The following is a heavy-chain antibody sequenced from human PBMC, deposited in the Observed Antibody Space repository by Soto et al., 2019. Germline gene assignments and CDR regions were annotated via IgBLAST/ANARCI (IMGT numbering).Heavy chain of an antibody. J-gene: IGHJ4*02. CDR3: ARGRGSTMIVVVIDFDY. Sequence: GASVKVSCKASGYTFTSYGISWVRQAPGQGLEWMGWISAYNGNTNYAQKLQGRVTMTTDTSTSTAYMELRSLRSDDTAVYYCARGRGSTMIVVVIDFDYWGQGTLVTVSS. CDR2: ISAYNGNT. V-gene: IGHV1-18*01. D-gene: IGHD3-22*01. CDR1: GYTFTSYG.